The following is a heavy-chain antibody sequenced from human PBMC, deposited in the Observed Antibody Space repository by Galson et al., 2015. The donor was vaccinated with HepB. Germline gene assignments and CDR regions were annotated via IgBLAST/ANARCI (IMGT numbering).Heavy chain of an antibody. V-gene: IGHV3-30*18. J-gene: IGHJ4*02. CDR2: ISYDGSNK. CDR1: GFTFSSYG. CDR3: ANLPGSYYTL. D-gene: IGHD1-26*01. Sequence: SLRLSCAASGFTFSSYGMHWVRQAPGKGLEWVAVISYDGSNKYYADSVKGRFTISRDNSKNTLYLQMNSLRAEDTAVYYCANLPGSYYTLWGQGTLVTVSS.